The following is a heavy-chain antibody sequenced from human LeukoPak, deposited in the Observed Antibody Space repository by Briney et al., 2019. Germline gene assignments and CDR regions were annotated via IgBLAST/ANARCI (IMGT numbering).Heavy chain of an antibody. CDR3: ARGSAMVDY. J-gene: IGHJ4*02. CDR1: GFTFSSYA. V-gene: IGHV3-30*04. CDR2: ISYDGSNK. D-gene: IGHD5-18*01. Sequence: GRSLRLSCAASGFTFSSYAMHWVRQAPGKGLEWVAVISYDGSNKYYADSVKGRFTISRDNSKNTLYLQMNSLRAEDTAVYYCARGSAMVDYWGQGTLVTVSS.